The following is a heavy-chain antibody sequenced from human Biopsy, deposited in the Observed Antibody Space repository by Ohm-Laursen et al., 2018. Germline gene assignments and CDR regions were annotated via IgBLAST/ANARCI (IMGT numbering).Heavy chain of an antibody. Sequence: SVKVSCKVSGYTFIDYYIHWVRQAPGQGLVYLGRIIPIVGITNHAQTFQGRITLTADKSTFMVYMELSRLRSDDTAIYYCARGGSGSGYYGMDVWGQGATVSVSS. CDR3: ARGGSGSGYYGMDV. J-gene: IGHJ6*02. CDR2: IIPIVGIT. CDR1: GYTFIDYY. D-gene: IGHD3-10*01. V-gene: IGHV1-69*04.